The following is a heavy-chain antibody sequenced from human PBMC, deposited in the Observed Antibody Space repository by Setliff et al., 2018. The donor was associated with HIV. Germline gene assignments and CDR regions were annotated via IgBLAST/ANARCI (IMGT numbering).Heavy chain of an antibody. D-gene: IGHD3-10*01. V-gene: IGHV4-59*01. CDR3: ARIAWKQGAVGSFCDY. Sequence: SETLSLTCAVSGGSISSYYWSWIRQSPEKGLEWIGYIYHSGITSYNPSLKGRVTMSMDMSKNLFSLNLSPVTAADSAVYYCARIAWKQGAVGSFCDYWGQGGLVTVSS. CDR1: GGSISSYY. J-gene: IGHJ4*02. CDR2: IYHSGIT.